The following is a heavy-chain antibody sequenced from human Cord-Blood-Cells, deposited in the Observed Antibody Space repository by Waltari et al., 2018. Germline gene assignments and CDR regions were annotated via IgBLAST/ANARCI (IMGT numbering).Heavy chain of an antibody. CDR2: LNPNSGNT. D-gene: IGHD7-27*01. J-gene: IGHJ3*02. V-gene: IGHV1-8*03. Sequence: QVQLVQSGAEVKKPGASVKVSCKASGYTFTSYDINWVRQATGHGLEWLGWLNPNSGNTGYAQKFQGRVTITRNTSIRTAYMELSSLRSEDTAVYYCARDWGLQAFDIWGQGTMVTVSS. CDR1: GYTFTSYD. CDR3: ARDWGLQAFDI.